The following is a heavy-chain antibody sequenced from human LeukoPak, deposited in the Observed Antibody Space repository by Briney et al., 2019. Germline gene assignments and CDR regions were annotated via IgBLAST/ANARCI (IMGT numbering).Heavy chain of an antibody. CDR3: ARRRGISGTYGY. CDR1: GYSFASYW. D-gene: IGHD1-26*01. CDR2: IYPGDSDI. J-gene: IGHJ4*02. Sequence: PGESLKISCKGSGYSFASYWIGWVRQVPGKGLEWMGIIYPGDSDIRYSPSFQGQVTISANKSISTAYVQWSSLKASDSAIYYCARRRGISGTYGYWGQGTLVTVSS. V-gene: IGHV5-51*01.